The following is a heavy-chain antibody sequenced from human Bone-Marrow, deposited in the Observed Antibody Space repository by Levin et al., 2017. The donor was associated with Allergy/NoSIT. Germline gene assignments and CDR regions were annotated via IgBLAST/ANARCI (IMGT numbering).Heavy chain of an antibody. CDR3: AKAGENYLDY. V-gene: IGHV3-72*01. CDR2: IRNKVNGYNT. CDR1: GFIFSDHY. Sequence: PGGSLRLSCAASGFIFSDHYMDWVRQAPGKGLEWVGRIRNKVNGYNTEYAASVKGRFTISRDDSKTSVYLQMNSLKTEDTAVYYCAKAGENYLDYWGQGTLVTVSS. J-gene: IGHJ4*02. D-gene: IGHD2/OR15-2a*01.